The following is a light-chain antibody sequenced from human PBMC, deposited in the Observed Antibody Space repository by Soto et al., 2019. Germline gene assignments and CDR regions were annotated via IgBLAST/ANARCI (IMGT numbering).Light chain of an antibody. CDR1: RDISNY. J-gene: IGKJ4*01. CDR2: GAS. V-gene: IGKV1-27*01. Sequence: DIQVTQSPSSLSASLGDRVSITCRASRDISNYLAWYQQKPGQVPRLLISGASSLHSGVPSRFSGSRSGTDFTLTISSLQPEDIATDFCQKYDTAPLTFGGGTKVEIK. CDR3: QKYDTAPLT.